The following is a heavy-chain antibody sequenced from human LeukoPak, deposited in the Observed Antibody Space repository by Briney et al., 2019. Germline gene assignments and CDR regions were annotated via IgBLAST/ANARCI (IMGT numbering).Heavy chain of an antibody. J-gene: IGHJ6*04. D-gene: IGHD3-10*01. CDR1: GGSISNSNYY. V-gene: IGHV4-39*07. Sequence: SETLSLTCTVSGGSISNSNYYWGWIRQPPGKGLEWIGSIYYSGITYYNPSLKSRVTMSVDTSKDQFSLKLSSVTTADTAVYYCARGPGGGYSYYFLHVWGKGTTVTVSS. CDR3: ARGPGGGYSYYFLHV. CDR2: IYYSGIT.